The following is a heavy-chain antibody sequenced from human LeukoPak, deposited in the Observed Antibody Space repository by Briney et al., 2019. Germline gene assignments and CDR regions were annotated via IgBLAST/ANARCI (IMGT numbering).Heavy chain of an antibody. V-gene: IGHV4-39*02. CDR3: ARDTNSGYSGYGRRTKYAFDI. Sequence: SETLSLTCTVSGGSISSSNYYWDWIRQPPGKGLEWIGSIYYSGSTYYNPSLKSRVTISVDTSKNQFSLQLNSVTPEDTAVYYCARDTNSGYSGYGRRTKYAFDIWGQGTMVTVSS. CDR1: GGSISSSNYY. J-gene: IGHJ3*02. CDR2: IYYSGST. D-gene: IGHD5-12*01.